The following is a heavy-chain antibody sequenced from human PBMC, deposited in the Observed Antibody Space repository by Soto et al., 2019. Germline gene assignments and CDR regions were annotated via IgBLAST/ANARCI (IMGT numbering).Heavy chain of an antibody. CDR2: IYYSGST. CDR1: GGSISSGGYY. D-gene: IGHD4-17*01. J-gene: IGHJ4*02. V-gene: IGHV4-31*03. CDR3: ARSPEATVTAFAF. Sequence: QVQLQESGPGLVKPSQTLSLTCTVSGGSISSGGYYWSWIRQRPGKGLEWIGYIYYSGSTYYNPSITSRVTILVDTSKNQFSLKLSSVTAADTAVYYCARSPEATVTAFAFWGLGTLVTVSS.